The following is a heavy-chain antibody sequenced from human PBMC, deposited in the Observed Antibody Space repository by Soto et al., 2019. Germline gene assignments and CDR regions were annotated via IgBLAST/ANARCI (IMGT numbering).Heavy chain of an antibody. Sequence: ASVKVSCKASGGTFSSYAISWVRQAPGQGLEWMGGIIPIFGTANYAQKFQGRVTITADESTSTAYMELSSLRSEDTAVYYCARNEAVFGVVIPHYYYGMDVWGKGTTVTVSS. CDR2: IIPIFGTA. CDR3: ARNEAVFGVVIPHYYYGMDV. V-gene: IGHV1-69*13. J-gene: IGHJ6*04. CDR1: GGTFSSYA. D-gene: IGHD3-3*01.